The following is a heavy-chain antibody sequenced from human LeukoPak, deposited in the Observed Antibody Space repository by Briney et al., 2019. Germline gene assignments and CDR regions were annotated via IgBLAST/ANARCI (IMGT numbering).Heavy chain of an antibody. Sequence: GASVKVSCKASGYTSTSYDINWVRQATGQGLEWMGWMNPNSGNTGYAQKFQGRVTMTRNTSISTAYMELSSLRSEDTAVYYCASCSGGSCYSGYNYYYYYGMDVWGQGTTVTVSS. CDR3: ASCSGGSCYSGYNYYYYYGMDV. D-gene: IGHD2-15*01. CDR1: GYTSTSYD. J-gene: IGHJ6*02. CDR2: MNPNSGNT. V-gene: IGHV1-8*01.